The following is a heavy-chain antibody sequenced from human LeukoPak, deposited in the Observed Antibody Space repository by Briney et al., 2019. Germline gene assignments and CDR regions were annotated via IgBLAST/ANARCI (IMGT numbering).Heavy chain of an antibody. Sequence: SETLSLTCTVSGGSISSSSYYWGWIRQPPGKGLEWIGSIYYSGSTYYNPSLKSRVTISVDTSKNQFSLKLSSVTAADTAVYYCARSSSVTYYYGSGSYPGAFDIWGQGTMVTVSS. CDR1: GGSISSSSYY. V-gene: IGHV4-39*07. CDR3: ARSSSVTYYYGSGSYPGAFDI. CDR2: IYYSGST. D-gene: IGHD3-10*01. J-gene: IGHJ3*02.